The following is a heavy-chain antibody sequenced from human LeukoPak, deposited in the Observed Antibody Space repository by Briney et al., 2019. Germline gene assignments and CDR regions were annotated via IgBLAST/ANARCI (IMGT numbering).Heavy chain of an antibody. CDR2: ISGSGGST. Sequence: GGSLRLSCAASGFTFSSYGMSWVRQAPGKGLEWVSAISGSGGSTYYADSVKGRFTISRDNSKNTLYLQMNSLRAEDTAVYYCAKEARARLRARGGSTSCPNFDYWGQGTLVTVSS. D-gene: IGHD2-2*01. J-gene: IGHJ4*02. V-gene: IGHV3-23*01. CDR1: GFTFSSYG. CDR3: AKEARARLRARGGSTSCPNFDY.